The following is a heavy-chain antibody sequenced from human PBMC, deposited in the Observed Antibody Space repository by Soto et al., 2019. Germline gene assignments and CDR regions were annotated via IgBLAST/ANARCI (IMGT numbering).Heavy chain of an antibody. J-gene: IGHJ6*02. V-gene: IGHV1-69*13. D-gene: IGHD6-19*01. Sequence: GASVKVSCKASGGTFSSYAISWVRQAPGQGLEWMGGIIPIFGTANYAQKFQGRVTITADESTSTAYMELSSLRSEDTAVYYCASCPGGYSSGWSPPAHYYYGMDVWGQGTTVTVSS. CDR3: ASCPGGYSSGWSPPAHYYYGMDV. CDR2: IIPIFGTA. CDR1: GGTFSSYA.